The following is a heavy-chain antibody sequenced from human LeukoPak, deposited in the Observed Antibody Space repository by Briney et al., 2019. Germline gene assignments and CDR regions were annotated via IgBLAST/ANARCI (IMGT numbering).Heavy chain of an antibody. Sequence: GGSLRLSCVASGFTFSSYAMHWVRQTPGKGLEYVSGINSNGGSTHYANSVKGRFTISRDNSKHTLYLQMGSLRTEDMAVYYCARGGVIVVAPFDYWGQGTLVTVSS. CDR1: GFTFSSYA. CDR3: ARGGVIVVAPFDY. CDR2: INSNGGST. D-gene: IGHD3-22*01. V-gene: IGHV3-64*01. J-gene: IGHJ4*02.